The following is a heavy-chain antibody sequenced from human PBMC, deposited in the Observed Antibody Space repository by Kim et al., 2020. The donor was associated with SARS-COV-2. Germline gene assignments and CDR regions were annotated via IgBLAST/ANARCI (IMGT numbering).Heavy chain of an antibody. J-gene: IGHJ4*02. CDR1: GYSFSSYW. CDR2: IYPGDSDV. Sequence: GESLKISCKGSGYSFSSYWIAWVRQKAGKGLEWMGIIYPGDSDVRYGPSFEGQVTISADRALSTAYLQWSSLKASDTAMYYCARIPLYYWSAYYLDYWGQGTLVTVSS. CDR3: ARIPLYYWSAYYLDY. V-gene: IGHV5-51*01. D-gene: IGHD3-3*01.